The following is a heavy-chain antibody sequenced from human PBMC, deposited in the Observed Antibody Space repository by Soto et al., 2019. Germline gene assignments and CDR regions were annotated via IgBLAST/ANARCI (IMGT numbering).Heavy chain of an antibody. J-gene: IGHJ5*02. CDR3: ARDLEVAVAGA. V-gene: IGHV3-30-3*01. CDR2: ISYDGSNK. D-gene: IGHD6-19*01. Sequence: QVQLGESGGGVVQPGRSLRLSCAASGFTFSSYAMHWVRQAPGKGLEWVAVISYDGSNKYYADSVKGRFTISRDNSKNTLYLKMNSLRAEDTAVYYCARDLEVAVAGAWGQGTLVTVS. CDR1: GFTFSSYA.